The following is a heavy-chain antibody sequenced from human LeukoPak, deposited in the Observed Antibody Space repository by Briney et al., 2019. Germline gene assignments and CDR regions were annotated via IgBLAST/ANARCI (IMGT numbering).Heavy chain of an antibody. J-gene: IGHJ4*02. CDR3: ARVGGLASPYFDS. D-gene: IGHD3-3*01. V-gene: IGHV1-18*01. CDR2: INTYNGNT. Sequence: ASVKVSCKSSDYAFTTYGFSWVRQAPGQGLEWMGWINTYNGNTNYAQNLHGRVTMTTDTSTTTAYMQLSSLRSDDTAVYYCARVGGLASPYFDSWGQGTLVTVSS. CDR1: DYAFTTYG.